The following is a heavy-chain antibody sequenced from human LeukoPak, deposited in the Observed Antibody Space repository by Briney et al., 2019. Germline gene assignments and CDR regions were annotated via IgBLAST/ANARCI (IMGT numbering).Heavy chain of an antibody. J-gene: IGHJ6*02. Sequence: PGGSLGLSCAASGFTFSDYYMSWIRQAPGKGLEWVSAISGSGGSTYYADSVKGRFTVSRDNSKNTLYLQMNSLRAEDTAVYYCARIVATPKDYYYGMDVWGQGTTVTVSS. CDR1: GFTFSDYY. CDR2: ISGSGGST. V-gene: IGHV3-23*01. CDR3: ARIVATPKDYYYGMDV. D-gene: IGHD5-12*01.